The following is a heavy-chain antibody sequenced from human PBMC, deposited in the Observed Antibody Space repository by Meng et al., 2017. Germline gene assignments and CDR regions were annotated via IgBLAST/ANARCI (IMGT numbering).Heavy chain of an antibody. CDR2: IKQDGSEK. Sequence: GESLKISCAASGFTFSSYWMSWVRQAPGKGLEWVANIKQDGSEKYYVDSVKGRFTISRDNAKNSLYLQMNSLRAEDTAVYYCARVFDYDSSGYYPAFDYWGQGTLVTVSS. D-gene: IGHD3-22*01. J-gene: IGHJ4*02. CDR3: ARVFDYDSSGYYPAFDY. V-gene: IGHV3-7*01. CDR1: GFTFSSYW.